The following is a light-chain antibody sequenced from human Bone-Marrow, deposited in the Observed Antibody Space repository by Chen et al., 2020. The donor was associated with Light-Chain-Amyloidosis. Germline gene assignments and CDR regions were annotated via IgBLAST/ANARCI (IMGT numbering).Light chain of an antibody. J-gene: IGKJ1*01. CDR1: QSVRSNY. Sequence: EIVLTQSPDTLSLSPGERDTLSCRASQSVRSNYLAWYKQKPGQAPRLLMYGASSRATGIPDRFSGSGSGTDFTLTISRLEPEDFVLYYCQQYGSSPWTFGQGTKVEIK. CDR3: QQYGSSPWT. CDR2: GAS. V-gene: IGKV3-20*01.